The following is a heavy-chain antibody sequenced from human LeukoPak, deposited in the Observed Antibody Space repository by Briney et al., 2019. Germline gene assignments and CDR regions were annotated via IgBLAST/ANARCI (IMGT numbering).Heavy chain of an antibody. J-gene: IGHJ6*02. CDR3: ARELDGGSITMVRDPREPDYYYGMDV. CDR2: ISYDGSNK. V-gene: IGHV3-30-3*01. D-gene: IGHD3-10*01. Sequence: PGGSLRLSCAASGFTFSSYAMHWVRQAPGKGLEWVAVISYDGSNKYYADSVKGRFTISRDNSKNTLYLQMNSLRAEDTAVYYCARELDGGSITMVRDPREPDYYYGMDVWGQGTTVTVSS. CDR1: GFTFSSYA.